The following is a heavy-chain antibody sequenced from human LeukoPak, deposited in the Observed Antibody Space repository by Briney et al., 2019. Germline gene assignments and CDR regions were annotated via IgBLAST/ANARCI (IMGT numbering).Heavy chain of an antibody. CDR2: INPNSGGT. J-gene: IGHJ5*02. CDR3: GLWELLGA. CDR1: GYTFTGSY. Sequence: ASVKVSCKASGYTFTGSYIHWLRLAPGQGLEWMGWINPNSGGTNYAQKFQGRVTMTRDTSISTAYMELSSLRSDDTAVYYCGLWELLGAWGQGTLVTVSS. D-gene: IGHD1-26*01. V-gene: IGHV1-2*02.